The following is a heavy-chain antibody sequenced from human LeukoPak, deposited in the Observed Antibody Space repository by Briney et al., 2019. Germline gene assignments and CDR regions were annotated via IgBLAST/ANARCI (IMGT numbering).Heavy chain of an antibody. CDR2: IRQDGSEK. CDR1: GFTFSSYG. Sequence: GGSLRLSCAASGFTFSSYGMSWVRQAPGKGLEWVANIRQDGSEKYYVDSVKGLFTISRDNAKNSLYLQMNSLRAEDTAVSYCARDISRYPPMVRGVIIGGAFDIWGQGTMVTVSS. D-gene: IGHD3-10*01. CDR3: ARDISRYPPMVRGVIIGGAFDI. V-gene: IGHV3-7*01. J-gene: IGHJ3*02.